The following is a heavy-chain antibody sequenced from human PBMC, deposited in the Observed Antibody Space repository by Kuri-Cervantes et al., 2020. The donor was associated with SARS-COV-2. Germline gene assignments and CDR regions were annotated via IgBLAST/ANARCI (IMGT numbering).Heavy chain of an antibody. Sequence: ASVKVSCKASGYSFTNFGVTWVRQAPGQGLEWMGWINTYNGNTNYAQNLQGRVTMTTDTSTNTAYMELRSLTSGDTAVYYCARDHYYDSRADIWGQGTMVTVSS. CDR1: GYSFTNFG. D-gene: IGHD3-22*01. CDR2: INTYNGNT. V-gene: IGHV1-18*01. J-gene: IGHJ3*02. CDR3: ARDHYYDSRADI.